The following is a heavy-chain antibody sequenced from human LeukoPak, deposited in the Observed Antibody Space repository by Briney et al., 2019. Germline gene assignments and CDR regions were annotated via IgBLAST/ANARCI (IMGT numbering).Heavy chain of an antibody. CDR2: INHSGST. Sequence: SETLSLPCVVYGGSFSGYYWSWIRQPPGKGLEWIGEINHSGSTYYNPSLRSRVTISVDTSKNQFSLKLNSVTAADTAVYYCARHYGPWGQGTLVTVSS. D-gene: IGHD3-16*01. J-gene: IGHJ5*02. CDR3: ARHYGP. V-gene: IGHV4-34*01. CDR1: GGSFSGYY.